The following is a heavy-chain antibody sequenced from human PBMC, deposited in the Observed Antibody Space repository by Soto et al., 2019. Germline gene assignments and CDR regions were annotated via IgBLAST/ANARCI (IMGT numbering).Heavy chain of an antibody. J-gene: IGHJ4*02. CDR2: IKQDGSEK. V-gene: IGHV3-7*01. Sequence: PEGSLRLSCAASGLSFCSYWITWLRQAPGKGLERVASIKQDGSEKYYVDSVKGRFTISRDNDKNSLVLQMNSLRAEDTALYYCARDKAVGATTGSSFHYWGQGT. CDR1: GLSFCSYW. D-gene: IGHD1-26*01. CDR3: ARDKAVGATTGSSFHY.